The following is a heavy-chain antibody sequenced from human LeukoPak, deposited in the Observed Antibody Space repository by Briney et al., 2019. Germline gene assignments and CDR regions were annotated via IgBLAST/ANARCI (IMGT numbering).Heavy chain of an antibody. J-gene: IGHJ4*02. Sequence: SVKVSCKASGYTFTNNYLHWVRQAPGQGLEWMGGIIPIFGTANYAQKFQGRVTITADESTSTAYMELSSLRSEDTAVYYCARGPAGYGPTYFDYWGQGTLVTVSS. D-gene: IGHD5-18*01. CDR3: ARGPAGYGPTYFDY. CDR2: IIPIFGTA. V-gene: IGHV1-69*13. CDR1: GYTFTNNY.